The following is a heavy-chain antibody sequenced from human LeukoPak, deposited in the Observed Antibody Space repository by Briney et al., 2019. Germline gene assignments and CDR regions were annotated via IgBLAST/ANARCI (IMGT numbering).Heavy chain of an antibody. D-gene: IGHD2-15*01. V-gene: IGHV3-64*01. CDR1: GFTFSSYA. CDR2: ISSDGGSP. J-gene: IGHJ4*02. Sequence: GGSLRLPCAASGFTFSSYAMHWVRQAPGKGLKYVSGISSDGGSPFHVNSVKGRFTISRDNSKDTLYLQMGSLRAEDMAVYYCAREYCSGGRCQYYFDYWGQGTLVTVSS. CDR3: AREYCSGGRCQYYFDY.